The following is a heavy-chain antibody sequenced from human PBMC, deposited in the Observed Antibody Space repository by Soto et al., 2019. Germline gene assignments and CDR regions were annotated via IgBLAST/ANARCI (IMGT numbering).Heavy chain of an antibody. J-gene: IGHJ6*02. CDR1: GGTFSSYA. D-gene: IGHD2-15*01. CDR3: ARDQGVVAATLNYYYYGMDV. CDR2: IIPIFGTA. V-gene: IGHV1-69*06. Sequence: QVQLVQSGAEVQKPGSSVKVSCKASGGTFSSYAISWVRQAPGQGLEWMGGIIPIFGTANYAQKFQGRVTITADKSTSTAYMELSSLRSEDTAVYYCARDQGVVAATLNYYYYGMDVWGQGTTVTVSS.